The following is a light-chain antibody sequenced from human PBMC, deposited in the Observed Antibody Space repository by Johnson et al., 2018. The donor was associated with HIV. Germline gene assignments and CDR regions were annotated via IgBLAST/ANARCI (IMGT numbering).Light chain of an antibody. CDR3: GTWDSYLTAGV. Sequence: QSVLTQPPSVSAAPGQKVTISCSGSSSNIGNNYVSWYQQLPGTAPKLLIYENYKRPSGISDRFSASKSGTSATLGITGLQTGDEADYYCGTWDSYLTAGVFGSGTKVTVL. V-gene: IGLV1-51*02. J-gene: IGLJ1*01. CDR1: SSNIGNNY. CDR2: ENY.